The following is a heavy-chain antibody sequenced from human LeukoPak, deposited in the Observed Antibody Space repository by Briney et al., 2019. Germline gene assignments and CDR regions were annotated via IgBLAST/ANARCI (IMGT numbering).Heavy chain of an antibody. J-gene: IGHJ4*02. V-gene: IGHV3-74*01. CDR2: ISTDGSST. CDR3: AKDHGRYFDWYHFDY. CDR1: GFTFSSYS. Sequence: PGELRLSCAASGFTFSSYSMNWVRQAPGKGLVWVSRISTDGSSTTYADSVKGRFTISRDNSKNTLYLQMNSLRAEDTAVYYCAKDHGRYFDWYHFDYWGQGTLVTVSS. D-gene: IGHD3-9*01.